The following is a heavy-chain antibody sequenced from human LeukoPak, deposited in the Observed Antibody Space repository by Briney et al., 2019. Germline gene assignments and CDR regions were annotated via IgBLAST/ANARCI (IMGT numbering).Heavy chain of an antibody. D-gene: IGHD3-10*01. CDR3: AKGPLTYFDY. CDR1: GNYW. CDR2: INSDGSWT. Sequence: GGSLRLSCAASGNYWMHWVRQAPGKGLLWVSHINSDGSWTTYADSVKGRFTISRDNSKNTLYLQMNSLRAEDTAVYYCAKGPLTYFDYWGQGTLVTVSS. V-gene: IGHV3-74*01. J-gene: IGHJ4*02.